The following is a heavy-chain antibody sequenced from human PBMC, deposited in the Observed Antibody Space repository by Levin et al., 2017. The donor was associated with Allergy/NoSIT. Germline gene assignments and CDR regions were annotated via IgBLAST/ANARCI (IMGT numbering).Heavy chain of an antibody. D-gene: IGHD6-13*01. CDR1: GGSFSGYY. V-gene: IGHV4-34*01. CDR3: ARTRSSKYSSSWYLNPRNWFDP. CDR2: INHSGST. J-gene: IGHJ5*02. Sequence: SQTLSLTCAVYGGSFSGYYWSWIRQPPGKGLEWIGEINHSGSTNYNPSLKSRVTISVDTSKNQFSLKLSSVTAADTAVYYCARTRSSKYSSSWYLNPRNWFDPWGQGTLVTVSS.